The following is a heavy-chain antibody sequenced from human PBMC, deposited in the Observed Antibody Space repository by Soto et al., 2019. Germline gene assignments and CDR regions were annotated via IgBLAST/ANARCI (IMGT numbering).Heavy chain of an antibody. CDR3: ATVDISSWIDGMDV. Sequence: QVQLVQSGAEVKKPGSSVKVSCKASGGTFSSYAISWVRQAPGQVLEWMGGTFPMFGKANYAQKFQGRFTLSADKSTSTAYMELSSLTSEDTAVYYCATVDISSWIDGMDVWGQGTTVTVSS. V-gene: IGHV1-69*06. CDR1: GGTFSSYA. J-gene: IGHJ6*02. CDR2: TFPMFGKA. D-gene: IGHD6-6*01.